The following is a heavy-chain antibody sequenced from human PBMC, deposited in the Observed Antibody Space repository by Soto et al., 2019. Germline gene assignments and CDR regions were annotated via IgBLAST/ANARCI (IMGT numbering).Heavy chain of an antibody. J-gene: IGHJ6*02. CDR1: GGSLSSGFYY. CDR3: ARAAATTAAGYYYYGLDV. V-gene: IGHV4-30-4*01. Sequence: QVKLQESGPGLLKPSQTLSLTCSVSGGSLSSGFYYWSWIRQPPGKGLEWIGYFYHTGSTYYNPSLKGRLTISKDMTKNQFSLNLMSVTAADTAVYYYARAAATTAAGYYYYGLDVWGQGTTVTVSS. D-gene: IGHD6-25*01. CDR2: FYHTGST.